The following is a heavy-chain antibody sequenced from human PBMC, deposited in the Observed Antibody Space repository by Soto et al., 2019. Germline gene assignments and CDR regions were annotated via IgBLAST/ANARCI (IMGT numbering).Heavy chain of an antibody. CDR2: IYYSGST. Sequence: SETLSLTCTVSGGSISSYYWSWIRQPPGKGLEWIGYIYYSGSTNYNPSLKSRVTISVDTSKNQFSLKLSSVTAADTAVYYCAGYSSGWYEGYFDYWGQGTLVTV. V-gene: IGHV4-59*01. J-gene: IGHJ4*02. CDR1: GGSISSYY. D-gene: IGHD6-19*01. CDR3: AGYSSGWYEGYFDY.